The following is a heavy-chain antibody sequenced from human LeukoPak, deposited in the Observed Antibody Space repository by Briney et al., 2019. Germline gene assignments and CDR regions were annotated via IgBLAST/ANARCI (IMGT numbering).Heavy chain of an antibody. D-gene: IGHD6-13*01. V-gene: IGHV4-59*08. J-gene: IGHJ2*01. CDR1: GGSISRYY. Sequence: SETLSLTCTVSGGSISRYYWNWIRQSPGKGLEWVGSIYYTGSTNYTPSLKSRVTMSVDTSKNQLSLKLTSVTAADTAVYFCARVWGIAAPGASWYFDLWGRGTLVTVSS. CDR2: IYYTGST. CDR3: ARVWGIAAPGASWYFDL.